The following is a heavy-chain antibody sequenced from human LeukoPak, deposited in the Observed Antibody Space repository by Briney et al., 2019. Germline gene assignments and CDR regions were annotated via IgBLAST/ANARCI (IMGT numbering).Heavy chain of an antibody. CDR1: GFTFSNYW. J-gene: IGHJ4*02. Sequence: PGGSLRLSCAASGFTFSNYWMSWVRQAPGKGLEWVANIKEDGSEKYYVDSVKGRFTISRDNARNSLYLQMNSLRAEDTAVYYCARGRFNYDSSGYSSFYYWGQGTLVTVSS. V-gene: IGHV3-7*01. D-gene: IGHD3-22*01. CDR3: ARGRFNYDSSGYSSFYY. CDR2: IKEDGSEK.